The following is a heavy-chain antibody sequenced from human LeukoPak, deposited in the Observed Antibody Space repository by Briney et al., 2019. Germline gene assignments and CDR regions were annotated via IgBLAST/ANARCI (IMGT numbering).Heavy chain of an antibody. CDR3: ARDGPSGSFPPPFDY. Sequence: SVKVSCKASGGTFSSYAISWVRQAPGQGLEWMGRIIPIFGTANYAQKFQGRVTITADKSTNTAYMEVSSLRSENTAVYYCARDGPSGSFPPPFDYWGQGTLVTVSS. D-gene: IGHD1-26*01. CDR1: GGTFSSYA. V-gene: IGHV1-69*06. J-gene: IGHJ4*02. CDR2: IIPIFGTA.